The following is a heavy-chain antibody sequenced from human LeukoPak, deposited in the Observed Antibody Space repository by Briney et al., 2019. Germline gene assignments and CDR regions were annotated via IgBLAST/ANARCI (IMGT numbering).Heavy chain of an antibody. Sequence: ASVKVSCKASGYTFTGYYLHCVRQAPGQGLEWMGWINPNSGGTNYAQKFQGRVTMTRDTSISTAYMELSGLRSDDTAVYYCARRYYYDSSGYLGDAFDIWGQGTMVTVSS. D-gene: IGHD3-22*01. CDR1: GYTFTGYY. J-gene: IGHJ3*02. CDR2: INPNSGGT. CDR3: ARRYYYDSSGYLGDAFDI. V-gene: IGHV1-2*02.